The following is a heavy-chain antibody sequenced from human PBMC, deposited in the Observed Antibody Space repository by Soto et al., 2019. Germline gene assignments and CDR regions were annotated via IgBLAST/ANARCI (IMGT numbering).Heavy chain of an antibody. D-gene: IGHD2-2*01. Sequence: GGSLRLSCAASGFTFSDSYMGRIRQAPGKGLEWVSYISSSTNTISYADSVKGRFTISRDNAKNSLYLQMDSLTAADTAVYYCARAVGYCSSTSCSTFDYWGQGTLVTVSS. V-gene: IGHV3-11*01. J-gene: IGHJ4*02. CDR3: ARAVGYCSSTSCSTFDY. CDR1: GFTFSDSY. CDR2: ISSSTNTI.